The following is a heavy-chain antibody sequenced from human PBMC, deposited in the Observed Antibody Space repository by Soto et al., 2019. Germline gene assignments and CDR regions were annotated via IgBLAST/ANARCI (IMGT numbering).Heavy chain of an antibody. D-gene: IGHD3-10*01. CDR2: INHSGST. CDR1: GGSFSGYY. CDR3: ARGSHSTSTMVRGATITYYYGMDV. Sequence: SETLSLTCAVYGGSFSGYYWSWIRQPPGKGLEWIGEINHSGSTNYNPSLKSRVTISVDTSKNQFSLKLSSETAADTAVYYCARGSHSTSTMVRGATITYYYGMDVWGQGTTVTVSS. V-gene: IGHV4-34*01. J-gene: IGHJ6*02.